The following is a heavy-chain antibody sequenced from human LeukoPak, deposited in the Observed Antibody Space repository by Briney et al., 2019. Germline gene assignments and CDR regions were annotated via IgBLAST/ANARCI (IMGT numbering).Heavy chain of an antibody. CDR3: ARQHERGSFVWEDSDSTLFPYTGNYFDY. V-gene: IGHV4-39*01. Sequence: PSETLSLTCTVSGGSISSSSYLWGWIRQPPGKGLEWIGSLYYTGSTYNNAALKSRVTISGDTSKNQISLNLRSLTAADTAVYYCARQHERGSFVWEDSDSTLFPYTGNYFDYWGLGTLVTVSS. D-gene: IGHD3-22*01. J-gene: IGHJ4*02. CDR1: GGSISSSSYL. CDR2: LYYTGST.